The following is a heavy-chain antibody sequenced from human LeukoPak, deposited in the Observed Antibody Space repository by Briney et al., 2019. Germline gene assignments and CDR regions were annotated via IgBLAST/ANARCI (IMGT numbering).Heavy chain of an antibody. CDR3: ARMEYCSSTSCPDASDI. Sequence: SETLSLTCTVSGGSISNYYWSWIRQPAGKGLEWIGRVYTSGIYTSGSTNYNPSLNSRVTISVDKSKNQFSLKLTSVTAADTAVYYCARMEYCSSTSCPDASDIWGQGTMVTVSS. CDR2: VYTSGIYTSGST. J-gene: IGHJ3*02. V-gene: IGHV4-4*07. CDR1: GGSISNYY. D-gene: IGHD2-2*01.